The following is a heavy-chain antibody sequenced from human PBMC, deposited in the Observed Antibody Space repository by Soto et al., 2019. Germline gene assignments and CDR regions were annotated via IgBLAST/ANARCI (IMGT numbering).Heavy chain of an antibody. CDR2: IYYSGST. CDR3: ARDHTSWKPPNYYYYGMDV. J-gene: IGHJ6*02. CDR1: GASISSGDYY. Sequence: QVQLQESGPGLVKPSQTLSLTCTVSGASISSGDYYWSWIRQPPGKGLEWIGYIYYSGSTYYNPSLKSRVTISVDTSKNQFSLKLSSVTAADTAVYFCARDHTSWKPPNYYYYGMDVWGQGTTVTVSS. D-gene: IGHD1-1*01. V-gene: IGHV4-30-4*01.